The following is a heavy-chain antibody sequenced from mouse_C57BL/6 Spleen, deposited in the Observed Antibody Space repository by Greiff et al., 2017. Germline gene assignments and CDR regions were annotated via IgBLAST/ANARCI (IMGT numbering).Heavy chain of an antibody. V-gene: IGHV2-9-1*01. J-gene: IGHJ4*01. CDR3: ARTKPAMDF. Sequence: VPLQQSGPGLVAPSQSLSITCTVSGFSLPSYAISWVRQTPGKGLEWLGVIWTGGGTNYTSALKSRLSISKYNSKSQVFLKMNSLQTDDTARYYCARTKPAMDFWGQGTSVTVSS. CDR2: IWTGGGT. CDR1: GFSLPSYA.